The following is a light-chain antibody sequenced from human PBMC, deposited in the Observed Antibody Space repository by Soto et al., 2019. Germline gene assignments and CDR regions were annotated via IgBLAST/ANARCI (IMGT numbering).Light chain of an antibody. CDR3: QQRRNWPLT. Sequence: EIVLTQSPATLSLSPGERATLSCRASQSVSSYLAWYQQKPGQAPRLLIYDASNRATGIPVRFSGSGSGTDFTLTISSLEPEDFAVYYCQQRRNWPLTFGGGTKAEIK. V-gene: IGKV3-11*01. J-gene: IGKJ4*01. CDR2: DAS. CDR1: QSVSSY.